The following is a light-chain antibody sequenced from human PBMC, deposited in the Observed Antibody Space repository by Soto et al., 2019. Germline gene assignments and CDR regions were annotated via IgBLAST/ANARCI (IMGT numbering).Light chain of an antibody. CDR3: QQYNNWPIT. V-gene: IGKV3-15*01. CDR1: QSVSSN. J-gene: IGKJ4*01. CDR2: GAS. Sequence: EIVMTQSPATLSVSPGDRATLSCRASQSVSSNLAWYQQKPGQAPRLLIYGASTRHTGIPARFSGSGSGTEFTLTISSLQSEDFAVYYCQQYNNWPITFGGGNKVEIK.